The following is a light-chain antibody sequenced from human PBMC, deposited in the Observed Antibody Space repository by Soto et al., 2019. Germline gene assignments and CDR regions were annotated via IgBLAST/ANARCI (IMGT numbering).Light chain of an antibody. J-gene: IGKJ1*01. V-gene: IGKV1-5*03. Sequence: DIQMTQSPSTLSASVGDRVTIACRASQSISNYLAWYQQKPGKAPKLLIYKASSLESGVPSRFSGRGSGTELTLTISSLQPDDFATYYCQQYKSYSWTFGQGTKVEIK. CDR1: QSISNY. CDR2: KAS. CDR3: QQYKSYSWT.